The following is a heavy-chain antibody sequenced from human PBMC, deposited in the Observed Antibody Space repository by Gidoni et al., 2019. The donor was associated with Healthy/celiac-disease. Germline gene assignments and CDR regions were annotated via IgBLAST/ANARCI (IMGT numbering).Heavy chain of an antibody. CDR3: ANGYCGGDCSRAFDY. CDR2: ISGSGGST. Sequence: EVQLLESGGGLVQPGGSLSLSCAASGFTFSSYAMSWVRQAPGKGLEWVSAISGSGGSTYYADSVKGRFTISRDNSKNTLYLQMNSLRAEDTAVYYCANGYCGGDCSRAFDYWGQGTLVTVSS. D-gene: IGHD2-21*01. J-gene: IGHJ4*02. V-gene: IGHV3-23*01. CDR1: GFTFSSYA.